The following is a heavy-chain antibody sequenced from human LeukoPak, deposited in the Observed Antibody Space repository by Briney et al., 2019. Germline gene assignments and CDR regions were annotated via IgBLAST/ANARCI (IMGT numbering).Heavy chain of an antibody. J-gene: IGHJ4*02. Sequence: GGSLRLSCAASGFTFDDYGMSWVRQAPGKGLEWVSGINRNGGSTGYADSVKGRFTISRDNAKNSLYLQMNSLRAEDTALYYCARDSDSNYVGYFDYWGQGTLVTVSS. D-gene: IGHD4-11*01. V-gene: IGHV3-20*04. CDR3: ARDSDSNYVGYFDY. CDR1: GFTFDDYG. CDR2: INRNGGST.